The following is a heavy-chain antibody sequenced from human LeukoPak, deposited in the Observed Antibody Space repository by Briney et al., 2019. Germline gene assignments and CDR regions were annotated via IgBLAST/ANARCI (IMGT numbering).Heavy chain of an antibody. J-gene: IGHJ6*02. V-gene: IGHV3-53*01. D-gene: IGHD2-2*01. CDR1: GFTVSSNY. CDR3: AKGGYQLLLHYYYYGMDV. Sequence: GGSLRLSCAASGFTVSSNYMSWVRQAPGKGLEWVSVIYSGGSTYYADSVKGRFTISRDNSKNTLYLQMNSLRAEDTAVYYCAKGGYQLLLHYYYYGMDVWGQGTTVTVSS. CDR2: IYSGGST.